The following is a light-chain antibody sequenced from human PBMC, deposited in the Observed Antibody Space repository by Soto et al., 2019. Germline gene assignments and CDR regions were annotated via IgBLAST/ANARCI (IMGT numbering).Light chain of an antibody. V-gene: IGKV4-1*01. CDR2: WAS. CDR1: QSVLSSSNNKNY. Sequence: DIVMTQSPDSLAVSLGERATINCKSSQSVLSSSNNKNYLAWYQQRPGQPPKLLIYWASTRESGVTDRFSGSGSGTDFTLTIGSLQAEDVAVYYCQQYYTTPAITFGQGKRLEIK. J-gene: IGKJ5*01. CDR3: QQYYTTPAIT.